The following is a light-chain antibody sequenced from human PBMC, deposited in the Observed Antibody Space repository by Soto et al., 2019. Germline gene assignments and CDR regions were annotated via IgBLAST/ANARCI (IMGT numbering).Light chain of an antibody. J-gene: IGLJ2*01. CDR2: SNN. CDR1: SSNIGSNT. Sequence: QSVLTQPPSASGTPGQRVTISCSGSSSNIGSNTVNWYQQLPGTAPKLLIYSNNQRPSGVPDRFSGSKSGTSASLAISGLQSEDEADYSCAAWDDSLYSPIFGGGTKVTVL. V-gene: IGLV1-44*01. CDR3: AAWDDSLYSPI.